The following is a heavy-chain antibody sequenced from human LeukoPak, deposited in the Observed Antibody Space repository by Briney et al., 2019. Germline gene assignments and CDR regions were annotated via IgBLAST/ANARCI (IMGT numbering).Heavy chain of an antibody. V-gene: IGHV3-74*01. CDR3: ARDVGDGMDV. CDR2: INGDGSDT. CDR1: GFTFSPYW. Sequence: GGSLRLSCAASGFTFSPYWMHWVRQAPGKGLVWVSRINGDGSDTGYADSVKGRFTVSRDNAKNSLYLQMDSLRAEDTALYYCARDVGDGMDVWGQGTTVTVSS. J-gene: IGHJ6*02.